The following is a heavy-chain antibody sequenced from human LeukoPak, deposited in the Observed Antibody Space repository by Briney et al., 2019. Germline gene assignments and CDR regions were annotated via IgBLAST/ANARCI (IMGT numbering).Heavy chain of an antibody. CDR1: GFTFSTSW. CDR2: IKPDGSAT. J-gene: IGHJ4*02. D-gene: IGHD3-22*01. V-gene: IGHV3-7*03. Sequence: GGSLRLSCIVSGFTFSTSWMSWVRQAPGKGLECVGRIKPDGSATNYGGSVEGRFTISRDNSKNTLYLQMNSLRAEDTALYYCAAYYYDTSGYYHYFDYWGQGTLVTVSS. CDR3: AAYYYDTSGYYHYFDY.